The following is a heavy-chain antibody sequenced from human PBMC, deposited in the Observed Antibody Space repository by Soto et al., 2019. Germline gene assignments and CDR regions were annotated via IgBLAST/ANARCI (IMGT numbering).Heavy chain of an antibody. J-gene: IGHJ6*02. CDR2: IDPSDSHI. CDR1: GYTFSSYW. D-gene: IGHD2-2*01. CDR3: ARPTHGHCPNTSCLPMHYGMDV. V-gene: IGHV5-10-1*01. Sequence: GESLKISCRVSGYTFSSYWITWVRQMPGKGLEWMGRIDPSDSHINYSPSFEGHVTISVDKSISTAYLQWSTLKASDSAIYYCARPTHGHCPNTSCLPMHYGMDVWGQGTTVTV.